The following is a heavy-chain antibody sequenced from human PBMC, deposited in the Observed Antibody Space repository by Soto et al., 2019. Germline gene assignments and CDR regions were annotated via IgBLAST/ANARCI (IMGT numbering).Heavy chain of an antibody. CDR1: GFTFSSYA. D-gene: IGHD1-20*01. V-gene: IGHV3-30-3*01. Sequence: GGSLRLSCAASGFTFSSYAMHWVRRAPGKGLEWVAVISYDGSNKYYADSVKGRFTISRDNSKNTLYLQMNSLRAEDTAVYYCARDLRDVDNWNHPDSWYYYGMDVWGQGTTVTVSS. CDR3: ARDLRDVDNWNHPDSWYYYGMDV. CDR2: ISYDGSNK. J-gene: IGHJ6*02.